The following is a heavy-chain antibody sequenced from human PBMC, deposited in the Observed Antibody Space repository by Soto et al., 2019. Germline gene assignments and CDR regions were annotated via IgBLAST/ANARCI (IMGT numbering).Heavy chain of an antibody. CDR1: GGTFSSYA. J-gene: IGHJ4*02. Sequence: QVQLVQSGAAVQKPGSSVKVSCQASGGTFSSYAICWVRQAPGQGLEWMGGIIPIFGTANYAQKFQGRVTITADESTSTAYMELSSLRSEDTAVYYCAREGVYSSSSFEYWVQGTLVTVSS. D-gene: IGHD6-6*01. CDR3: AREGVYSSSSFEY. CDR2: IIPIFGTA. V-gene: IGHV1-69*01.